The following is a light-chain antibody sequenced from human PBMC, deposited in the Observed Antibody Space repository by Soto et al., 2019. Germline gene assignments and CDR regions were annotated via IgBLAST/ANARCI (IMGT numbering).Light chain of an antibody. V-gene: IGKV3-15*01. CDR3: QQYNNWPRGMYT. Sequence: EIVMTQSPATLSVSPGERATLSCRASQSVSSNLAWYQQKPGQAPRLLIYGASTRATGIPARFSGSGSGTEFTLTISSLQSEDFAVYYCQQYNNWPRGMYTCGHVTNLEIK. J-gene: IGKJ2*01. CDR1: QSVSSN. CDR2: GAS.